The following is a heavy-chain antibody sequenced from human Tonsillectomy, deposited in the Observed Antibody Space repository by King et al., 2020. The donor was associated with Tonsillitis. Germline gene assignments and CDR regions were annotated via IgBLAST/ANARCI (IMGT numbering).Heavy chain of an antibody. J-gene: IGHJ4*02. CDR3: ARVASDTAMVDY. V-gene: IGHV3-30-3*01. D-gene: IGHD5-18*01. CDR1: GFTFSSYA. CDR2: RSDDGSSK. Sequence: VQLVESGGGVVQPGRSLRLSCAASGFTFSSYAMHWVGQAPGKGLVGVAVRSDDGSSKYYAYSVKGRFTISRETSKNTRYLQMNSLRAEDTAVYYCARVASDTAMVDYWGQGTLVTVSS.